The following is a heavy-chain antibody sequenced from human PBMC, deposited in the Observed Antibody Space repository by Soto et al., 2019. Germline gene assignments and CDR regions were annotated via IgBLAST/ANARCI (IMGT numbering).Heavy chain of an antibody. J-gene: IGHJ6*02. CDR1: GGTFSSYA. CDR3: ARVDYGDYPEYYGMDV. D-gene: IGHD4-17*01. CDR2: IIPIFGTA. Sequence: SVKVSCKASGGTFSSYAISWVRQAPGQGLEWMGGIIPIFGTANYAQKFQGRVTITVDESTSTAYMELSSLRSEDTAVYYCARVDYGDYPEYYGMDVWGQGTTVTVSS. V-gene: IGHV1-69*13.